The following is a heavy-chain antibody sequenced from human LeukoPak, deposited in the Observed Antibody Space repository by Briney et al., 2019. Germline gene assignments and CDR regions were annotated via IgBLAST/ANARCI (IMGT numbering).Heavy chain of an antibody. J-gene: IGHJ4*02. Sequence: GGSLRLSCAASGFTFANYAMSWVRQGPGKGLAWVSVISGTGGSTYYADSVKGRFTISRDNSKNTLFLQMNSLRAGDTAVYYCAKEHSTSARPYYFDSWGQGTLVTVSS. CDR3: AKEHSTSARPYYFDS. CDR1: GFTFANYA. D-gene: IGHD6-13*01. CDR2: ISGTGGST. V-gene: IGHV3-23*01.